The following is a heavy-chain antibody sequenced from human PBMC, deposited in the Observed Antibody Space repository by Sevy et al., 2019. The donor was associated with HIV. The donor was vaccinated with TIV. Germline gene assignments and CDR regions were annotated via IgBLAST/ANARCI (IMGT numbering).Heavy chain of an antibody. D-gene: IGHD6-19*01. V-gene: IGHV3-23*01. CDR1: GFTFSSYA. Sequence: GGSLRLSCAASGFTFSSYAMSWVRQAPGQGLEWVSPIRGTGSITYYADSVRGRFTISRDNSNNILYLQMNSLRAEDTAVYFCAKGSHNTGWFPDYWGQGTLVTVSS. CDR3: AKGSHNTGWFPDY. CDR2: IRGTGSIT. J-gene: IGHJ4*02.